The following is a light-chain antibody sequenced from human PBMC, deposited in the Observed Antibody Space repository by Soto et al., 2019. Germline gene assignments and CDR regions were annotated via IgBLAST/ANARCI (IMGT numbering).Light chain of an antibody. CDR3: QKYNSAPFT. Sequence: DIQMTQSPSSLSACVGDRVAIPCRARQGISNYLAGYQQKPGKVPKRLIYAASTLQSGVPSRFSGSGSGTDFTLTISSLQPEDVATYYCQKYNSAPFTFGPGTKVDIK. J-gene: IGKJ3*01. V-gene: IGKV1-27*01. CDR1: QGISNY. CDR2: AAS.